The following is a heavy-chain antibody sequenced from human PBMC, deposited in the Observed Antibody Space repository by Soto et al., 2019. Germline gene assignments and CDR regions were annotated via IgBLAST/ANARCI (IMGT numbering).Heavy chain of an antibody. V-gene: IGHV3-23*01. D-gene: IGHD3-3*01. CDR1: GFTFSSYA. CDR3: ATTLYDLWSGYYTATTPFDY. J-gene: IGHJ4*02. CDR2: ISGSGGST. Sequence: PGGSLRLSCAASGFTFSSYAMSWVRQAPGKGLEWVSAISGSGGSTYYADSVKGRFTISRDNSKNTLYLQMNSLRAEDTAVYYCATTLYDLWSGYYTATTPFDYWGQGTLVTVSS.